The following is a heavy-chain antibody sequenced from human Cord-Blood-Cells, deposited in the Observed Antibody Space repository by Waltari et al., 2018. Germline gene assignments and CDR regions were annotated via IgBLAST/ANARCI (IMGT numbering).Heavy chain of an antibody. CDR1: GYTFTSYG. CDR2: IGTYKGTT. V-gene: IGHV1-18*01. Sequence: QVQLVQSGAEVKKPGASVKVSCKASGYTFTSYGISWVRQAPGQGLEWMGWIGTYKGTTNYAQKLQGRVTMTTDTSTSTASMGLRSLRSDDTAVYYCARVGGHDYGDYWGQGTLVTVSS. J-gene: IGHJ4*02. D-gene: IGHD3-16*01. CDR3: ARVGGHDYGDY.